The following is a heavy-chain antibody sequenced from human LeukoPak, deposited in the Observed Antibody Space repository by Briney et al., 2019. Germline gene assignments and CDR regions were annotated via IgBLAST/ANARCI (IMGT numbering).Heavy chain of an antibody. Sequence: GRTLRLSCAPSRFSFRTYSMDWVRQAPGTELEAEPSITGTSSYISYADSVKGRFTISRDNAENLLFLQMNSLRPEDAAVYFCESDRLEGGETFDSWGQGTLVTVSS. CDR1: RFSFRTYS. J-gene: IGHJ4*02. CDR2: ITGTSSYI. V-gene: IGHV3-21*01. CDR3: ESDRLEGGETFDS. D-gene: IGHD1-1*01.